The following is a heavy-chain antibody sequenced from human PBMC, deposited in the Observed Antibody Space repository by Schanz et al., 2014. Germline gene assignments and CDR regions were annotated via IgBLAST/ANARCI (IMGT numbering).Heavy chain of an antibody. CDR3: ARESVSRTRLFDP. D-gene: IGHD3-3*01. J-gene: IGHJ5*02. CDR2: ISPSSGGT. V-gene: IGHV1-2*06. CDR1: GYTFAMYD. Sequence: QVQLVQSGAEVKKPGASVKVSCKASGYTFAMYDMNWVRQAPGQGLEWMGRISPSSGGTNYAQNFQGRVTMTKDTSINTVYMELSTLTSDDTAVYYCARESVSRTRLFDPWGQGTLVTVSS.